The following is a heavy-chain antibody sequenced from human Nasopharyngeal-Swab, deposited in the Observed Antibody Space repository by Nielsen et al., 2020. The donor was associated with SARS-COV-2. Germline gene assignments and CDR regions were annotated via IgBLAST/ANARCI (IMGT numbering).Heavy chain of an antibody. CDR1: GFSLSTSGMC. CDR2: IDWDDDK. CDR3: AREIVVVVAATFYYYYMDV. J-gene: IGHJ6*03. D-gene: IGHD2-15*01. Sequence: SGPTLVKPTQTLTLTCTFSGFSLSTSGMCVSWIRQPPGKALEWLALIDWDDDKYYSTSLKTRLTISKDTSKNQVVLTMTNMDPVDTATYYCAREIVVVVAATFYYYYMDVWGKGTTVTVSS. V-gene: IGHV2-70*01.